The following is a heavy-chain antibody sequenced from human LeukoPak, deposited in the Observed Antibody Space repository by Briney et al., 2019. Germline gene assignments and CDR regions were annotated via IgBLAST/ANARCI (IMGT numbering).Heavy chain of an antibody. CDR1: GYTFTNYV. Sequence: ASVKDSCKASGYTFTNYVMHWVRPAPGQRREWLGWINAGNANTKYSQKLQGRVTISRDTSASTAYMELSSLRSEDTAVYYCARDVGGIVAAGIWGWLDPWGQGTLVTVSS. J-gene: IGHJ5*02. V-gene: IGHV1-3*01. CDR2: INAGNANT. CDR3: ARDVGGIVAAGIWGWLDP. D-gene: IGHD6-25*01.